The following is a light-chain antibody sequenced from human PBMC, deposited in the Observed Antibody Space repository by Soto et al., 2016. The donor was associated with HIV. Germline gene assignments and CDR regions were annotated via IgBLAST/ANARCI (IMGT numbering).Light chain of an antibody. V-gene: IGLV3-21*03. Sequence: SYELTQPPSVSVAPGKTATITCGGNNIGIKSVHWYQQKPGQAPVLVVYDDSDRPSGIPERFSGSNSGNMATLTISRVEAGDEADYYCQVWDTNSDHDVVFGGGTKLTVL. CDR2: DDS. CDR1: NIGIKS. J-gene: IGLJ2*01. CDR3: QVWDTNSDHDVV.